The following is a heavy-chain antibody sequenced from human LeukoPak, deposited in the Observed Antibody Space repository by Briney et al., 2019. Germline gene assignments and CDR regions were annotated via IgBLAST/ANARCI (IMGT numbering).Heavy chain of an antibody. D-gene: IGHD3-22*01. V-gene: IGHV3-7*01. CDR3: ATPRYFDSSGPYAFDI. Sequence: GGSLRLSCAASGFTFSYYWVTWVRQAPGKGLEWVANIKQDGSQKYYVDSVKGRFTISRDNAKNSLFLQMNSLRPEDTAVYYCATPRYFDSSGPYAFDIWGQGTMVTVSS. CDR2: IKQDGSQK. CDR1: GFTFSYYW. J-gene: IGHJ3*02.